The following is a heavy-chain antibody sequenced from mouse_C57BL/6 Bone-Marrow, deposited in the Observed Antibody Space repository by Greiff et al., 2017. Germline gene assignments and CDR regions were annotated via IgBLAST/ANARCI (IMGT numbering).Heavy chain of an antibody. D-gene: IGHD5-1*01. CDR2: FHPYNDDT. J-gene: IGHJ2*01. V-gene: IGHV1-47*01. Sequence: QVQLQQSGAELVKPGASVKMSCKASGYTFTTYPIEWLKQNHGKSLAWIGNFHPYNDDTTYNEKFKGKATLTVEKSSNTVYLELSRLTSDDSAVYYCARSSTFFYYFDYWGQGTTLTVSS. CDR3: ARSSTFFYYFDY. CDR1: GYTFTTYP.